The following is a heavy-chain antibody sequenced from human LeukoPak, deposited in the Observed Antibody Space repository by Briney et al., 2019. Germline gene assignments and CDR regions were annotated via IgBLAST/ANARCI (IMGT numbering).Heavy chain of an antibody. CDR1: VGTFSSYA. CDR2: IIPISGTT. V-gene: IGHV1-69*05. D-gene: IGHD3-10*01. J-gene: IGHJ4*02. Sequence: GAPVKVSCEASVGTFSSYAITWVRQAPGQGLEWMGGIIPISGTTTCAQNIQVRVTFTTDESTSTAYRELSSLQGEDTAVYYCAREKEDYYGTGIPTHYCDYWGQGTLVTVSS. CDR3: AREKEDYYGTGIPTHYCDY.